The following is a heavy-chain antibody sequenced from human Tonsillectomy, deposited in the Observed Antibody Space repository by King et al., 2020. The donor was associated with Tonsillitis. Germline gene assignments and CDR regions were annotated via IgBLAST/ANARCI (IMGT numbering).Heavy chain of an antibody. V-gene: IGHV3-30*04. CDR3: ARGGFGEGDV. D-gene: IGHD3-10*01. CDR1: GFTFSSYA. J-gene: IGHJ6*02. CDR2: ISYDGSNK. Sequence: VQLVESGGGVVQPGRSLRLSCAASGFTFSSYAMHWVRQAPGKGLEWVAVISYDGSNKYYADSVKGRFIISRDNSKNTLYLQMNSLRAEDTAVYYCARGGFGEGDVWGQGTTVTVSS.